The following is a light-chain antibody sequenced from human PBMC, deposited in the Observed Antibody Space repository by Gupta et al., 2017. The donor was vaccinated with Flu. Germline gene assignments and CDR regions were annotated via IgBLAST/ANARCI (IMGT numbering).Light chain of an antibody. CDR3: RHSTRRPWT. J-gene: IGKJ1*01. CDR2: NAS. Sequence: DDVMTQSPLFLSVTLGQPASIPCRSSQSLVYSDGDSDVSCFHQRPGQPPRRLSYNASNRDSGVPDRSSGSGSGTEYTPGSSRVEAEDVWVYDCRHSTRRPWTFGQGTKVEIK. CDR1: QSLVYSDGDSD. V-gene: IGKV2-30*01.